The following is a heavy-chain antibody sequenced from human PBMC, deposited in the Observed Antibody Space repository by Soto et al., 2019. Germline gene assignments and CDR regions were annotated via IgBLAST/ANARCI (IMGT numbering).Heavy chain of an antibody. J-gene: IGHJ3*02. CDR2: INHSGST. D-gene: IGHD3-3*01. CDR1: VGSFSGYY. V-gene: IGHV4-34*01. CDR3: ARKYYDFWSGYYIAAFDI. Sequence: SETLSLTCAAYVGSFSGYYWSWIRQPPGKGLEWIGEINHSGSTNYNPSLKSRVTISVDTSKNQFSLKLSSVTAADTAVYYCARKYYDFWSGYYIAAFDIWGQGTMVTVSS.